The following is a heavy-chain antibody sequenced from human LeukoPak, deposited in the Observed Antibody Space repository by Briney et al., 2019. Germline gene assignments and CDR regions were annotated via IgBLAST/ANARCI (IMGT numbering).Heavy chain of an antibody. Sequence: PGGSLRLSRAASGFTFSSYSMNWVRQAPGKGLEWVSSISSSSSYIYYADSVKGRFTISRDNAKNSLYLQMNSLRAEDTAVYYCARLGGQDFDYWGQGTLVTVSS. CDR3: ARLGGQDFDY. CDR2: ISSSSSYI. V-gene: IGHV3-21*01. D-gene: IGHD1-26*01. CDR1: GFTFSSYS. J-gene: IGHJ4*02.